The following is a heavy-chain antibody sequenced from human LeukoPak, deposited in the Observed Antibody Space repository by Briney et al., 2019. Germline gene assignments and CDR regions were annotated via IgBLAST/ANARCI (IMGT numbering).Heavy chain of an antibody. Sequence: GGSLRLSCAASGFTFSSYWMHWVRHAPGKGLVWVSCINGDGGRTNYADSVKGRFTISRDNAKNTLYLQMNSLRAEDTAVYYCARESYSSGYYYDYWGQGTLVTVSS. CDR3: ARESYSSGYYYDY. CDR2: INGDGGRT. V-gene: IGHV3-74*01. D-gene: IGHD3-22*01. CDR1: GFTFSSYW. J-gene: IGHJ4*02.